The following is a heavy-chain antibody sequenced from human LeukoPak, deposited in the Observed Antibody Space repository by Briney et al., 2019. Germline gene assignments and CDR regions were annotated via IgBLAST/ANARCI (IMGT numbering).Heavy chain of an antibody. J-gene: IGHJ3*02. D-gene: IGHD3-22*01. Sequence: GGSLRLSCAASGFTFSSYGMHWVRQPPGKGLEWVAFIRYDGSNKYYAGSVKGRFTISRDNSKNTLYLQMNSLRAEDTAVYYCAKDEESYYYDSSGYRESPHAFDIWGQGTMVTVSS. V-gene: IGHV3-30*02. CDR1: GFTFSSYG. CDR2: IRYDGSNK. CDR3: AKDEESYYYDSSGYRESPHAFDI.